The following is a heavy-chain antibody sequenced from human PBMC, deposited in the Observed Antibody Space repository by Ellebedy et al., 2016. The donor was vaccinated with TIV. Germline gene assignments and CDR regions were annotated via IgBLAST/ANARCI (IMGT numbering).Heavy chain of an antibody. CDR1: GFTFSSYS. Sequence: GGSLRLXXAASGFTFSSYSMNWVRQAPGKGLEWVSYISSSSSTIYYADSVKGRFTISRDNAKNSLYLQMNSLRDEDTAVYYCARAPPGSWYEGIDYWGQGTLVTVSS. CDR2: ISSSSSTI. J-gene: IGHJ4*02. CDR3: ARAPPGSWYEGIDY. D-gene: IGHD6-13*01. V-gene: IGHV3-48*02.